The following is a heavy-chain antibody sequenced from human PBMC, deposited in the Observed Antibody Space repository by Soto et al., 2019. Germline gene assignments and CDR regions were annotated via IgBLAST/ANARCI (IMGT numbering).Heavy chain of an antibody. CDR2: ISSNGGST. J-gene: IGHJ4*02. Sequence: EVQLVESGGGLVQPGGSLRLSCAASGFTFSSYAMHWVRQAPGKGLEYVSAISSNGGSTYYANSVKGRFTISRDNTKTTLYLQMGSLRAEDMAVYYCARRYGYTFDYWGQGTLVTVSS. D-gene: IGHD5-12*01. CDR3: ARRYGYTFDY. CDR1: GFTFSSYA. V-gene: IGHV3-64*01.